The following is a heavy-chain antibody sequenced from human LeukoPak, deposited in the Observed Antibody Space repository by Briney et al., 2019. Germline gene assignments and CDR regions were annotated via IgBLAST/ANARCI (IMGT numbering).Heavy chain of an antibody. CDR2: IYHSGSP. Sequence: SETLSFTCAVSGYSISSASYWGWIRQPPGKGLEWIGNIYHSGSPYYNPSLKSRVTISVDTSKNQFSLSLSAVTSADTAVYYCARTMRNILWWQFDYWGLGTLVTVSS. D-gene: IGHD2-21*01. V-gene: IGHV4-38-2*01. CDR3: ARTMRNILWWQFDY. J-gene: IGHJ4*02. CDR1: GYSISSASY.